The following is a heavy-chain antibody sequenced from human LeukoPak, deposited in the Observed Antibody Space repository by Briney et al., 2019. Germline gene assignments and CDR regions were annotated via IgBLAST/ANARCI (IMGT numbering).Heavy chain of an antibody. D-gene: IGHD3-22*01. J-gene: IGHJ4*02. CDR3: ARILYYYDSSGYLIDY. V-gene: IGHV2-70*11. CDR2: IDWDDDK. CDR1: GFSLSTSGMC. Sequence: SGPTLVNPTQTLTLTCTFSGFSLSTSGMCVSWIRQPPGKALEWLARIDWDDDKYYSTPLKTRLTISKDTSKNQVVLTMTNMDPVDTATYYCARILYYYDSSGYLIDYWGQGTLVTVSS.